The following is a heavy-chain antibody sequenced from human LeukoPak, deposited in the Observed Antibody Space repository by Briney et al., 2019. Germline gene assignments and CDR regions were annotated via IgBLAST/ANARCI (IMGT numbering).Heavy chain of an antibody. CDR1: GGTFSSYT. Sequence: SVKVSCKASGGTFSSYTISWVRHAPGQGLEWVGRIIPILGIAHYAQKFQGRVTITADKSTNTAYMELSSLRSEDMAVYYCARARPYYCDSSSVPDKQRVHYLCQATLVTVSS. V-gene: IGHV1-69*02. J-gene: IGHJ4*02. CDR3: ARARPYYCDSSSVPDKQRVHY. CDR2: IIPILGIA. D-gene: IGHD3-22*01.